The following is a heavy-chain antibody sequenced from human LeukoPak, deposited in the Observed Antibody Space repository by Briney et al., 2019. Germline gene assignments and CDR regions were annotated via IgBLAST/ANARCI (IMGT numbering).Heavy chain of an antibody. CDR3: ARDRTPYCSSTSCYDAFDI. CDR2: IIPILGIA. J-gene: IGHJ3*02. V-gene: IGHV1-69*04. D-gene: IGHD2-2*01. CDR1: GGTFSSYT. Sequence: GASVEVSCKASGGTFSSYTISWVRQAPGQGLEWMGRIIPILGIANYAQKFQGRVTITADKSTSTAYMELSSLRSEDTAVYYCARDRTPYCSSTSCYDAFDIWGQGTMVTVSS.